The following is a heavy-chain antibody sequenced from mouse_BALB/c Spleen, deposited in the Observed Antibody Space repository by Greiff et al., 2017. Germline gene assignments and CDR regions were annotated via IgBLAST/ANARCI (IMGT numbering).Heavy chain of an antibody. D-gene: IGHD2-3*01. CDR1: GFTFSSYG. CDR3: ARWLLQAMDY. CDR2: INSNGGST. J-gene: IGHJ4*01. Sequence: DVMLVESGGGLVQPGGSLKLSCAASGFTFSSYGMSWVRQTPDKRLELVATINSNGGSTYYPDSVKGRFTISRDNAKNTLYLQMSSLKSEDTAMYYCARWLLQAMDYWGQGTSVTVSS. V-gene: IGHV5-6-3*01.